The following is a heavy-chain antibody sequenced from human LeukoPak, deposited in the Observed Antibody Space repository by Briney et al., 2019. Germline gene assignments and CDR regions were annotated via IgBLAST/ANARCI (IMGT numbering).Heavy chain of an antibody. D-gene: IGHD3-22*01. CDR2: ISGSGGST. Sequence: GGSLRLSCAASGFTFSSYAMSWVRQAPGKGLEWVSAISGSGGSTYYADSVKGRFTISRDNPKNTLYLQMNSLRAEDTAVYYCAKDYDSSGYYFDAFDIWGQGTMVTVSS. CDR1: GFTFSSYA. V-gene: IGHV3-23*01. CDR3: AKDYDSSGYYFDAFDI. J-gene: IGHJ3*02.